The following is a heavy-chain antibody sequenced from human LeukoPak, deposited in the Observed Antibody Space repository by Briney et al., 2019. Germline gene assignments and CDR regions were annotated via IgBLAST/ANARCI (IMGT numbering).Heavy chain of an antibody. D-gene: IGHD5-18*01. CDR1: GFTFSSYY. J-gene: IGHJ4*02. V-gene: IGHV3-7*01. Sequence: GGSLRLSCAASGFTFSSYYMNWVRQAPGKGLEWVANIKQDGSEKYYVDSVKGRFTISRDNARNSLYLQMNSLRAEDTSVYYCAREVRDTATGHFDYQGQGTLVTVSS. CDR2: IKQDGSEK. CDR3: AREVRDTATGHFDY.